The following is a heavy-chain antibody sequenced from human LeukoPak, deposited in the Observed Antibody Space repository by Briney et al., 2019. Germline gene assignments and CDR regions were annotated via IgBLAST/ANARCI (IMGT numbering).Heavy chain of an antibody. CDR1: GYTFTSYY. D-gene: IGHD2-2*01. V-gene: IGHV1-46*01. J-gene: IGHJ4*02. CDR3: ARWGYCSSTSCSMFYYFDY. CDR2: INPSGGST. Sequence: ASVKVSCMASGYTFTSYYMHWVRQAPGQGLEWMGIINPSGGSTSYAQKFQGRVTMTRDTSTSTVYMELSSLRSEDTAVYYCARWGYCSSTSCSMFYYFDYWGQGTLVTVSS.